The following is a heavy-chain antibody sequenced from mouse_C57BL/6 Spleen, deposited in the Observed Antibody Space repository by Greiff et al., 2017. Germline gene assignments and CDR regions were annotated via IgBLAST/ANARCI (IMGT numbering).Heavy chain of an antibody. CDR1: GYTFTSYW. CDR3: ARGGEGSMDSCVAY. CDR2: IDPYVSYT. D-gene: IGHD2-10*02. J-gene: IGHJ3*01. Sequence: VQLQQPGAELAMPGASVKLSCKASGYTFTSYWMRWVKQRPGQGLEWIGEIDPYVSYTYYNQKFKGKSTMTVDTSSSTAYMQLSSLTSEDAAVYYCARGGEGSMDSCVAYWGQGTLVTVSA. V-gene: IGHV1-69*01.